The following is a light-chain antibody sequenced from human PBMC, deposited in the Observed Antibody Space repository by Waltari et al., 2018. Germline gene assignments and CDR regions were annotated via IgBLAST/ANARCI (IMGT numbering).Light chain of an antibody. CDR2: DTS. CDR1: QSINGY. CDR3: QHRYNWPPLFA. J-gene: IGKJ3*01. Sequence: VLTQSPATLSLSPGERATLSCRASQSINGYLAWYQQKPCQAPRLLIYDTSNRATGIPARFSGTGSGTDFTLNISSLEPEDFAVYFCQHRYNWPPLFAFGPGTKVDMK. V-gene: IGKV3-11*01.